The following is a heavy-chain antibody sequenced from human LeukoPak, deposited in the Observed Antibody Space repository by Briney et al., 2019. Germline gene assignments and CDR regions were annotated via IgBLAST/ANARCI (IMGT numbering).Heavy chain of an antibody. J-gene: IGHJ6*04. D-gene: IGHD3-10*01. CDR3: GKETKGDFSFGTLDV. Sequence: GGSLRLSCAASGFIFSSYAMSWVRQAPGKGLEWVAAISETSANTYYADSVKDRFTISRDNSKNTLFLQIHSLRAEDTAIYYCGKETKGDFSFGTLDVWGKGTTVTVSS. CDR2: ISETSANT. V-gene: IGHV3-23*01. CDR1: GFIFSSYA.